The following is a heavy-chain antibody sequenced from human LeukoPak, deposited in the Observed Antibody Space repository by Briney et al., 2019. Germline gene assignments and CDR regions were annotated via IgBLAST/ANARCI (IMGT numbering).Heavy chain of an antibody. V-gene: IGHV2-5*02. D-gene: IGHD3-9*01. CDR1: GFSLSATGVG. CDR3: AHRLEGYDVLTGYFNY. Sequence: SGPTLVNPTQTLTLTYTFSGFSLSATGVGVDWIRQPPGKGLEWLALVYWDDDKRYSPSLKSRLTITKDTSRNQVVLTMTNMDPVDTATYYCAHRLEGYDVLTGYFNYWGQGTLVTVSS. CDR2: VYWDDDK. J-gene: IGHJ4*02.